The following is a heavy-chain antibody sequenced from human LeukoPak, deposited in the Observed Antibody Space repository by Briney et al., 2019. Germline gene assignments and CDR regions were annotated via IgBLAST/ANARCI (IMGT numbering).Heavy chain of an antibody. Sequence: GGSLRLSCAASGFTFSSYAMSWVRQAPGKGLEWVSAISGSGGSTYYADSVKGRFTISRDNSKNTLYLQMNSLRVEDTAVYYCAKRSPVGLLWFGESDYWGQGTLVTVSS. CDR1: GFTFSSYA. CDR2: ISGSGGST. V-gene: IGHV3-23*01. D-gene: IGHD3-10*01. J-gene: IGHJ4*02. CDR3: AKRSPVGLLWFGESDY.